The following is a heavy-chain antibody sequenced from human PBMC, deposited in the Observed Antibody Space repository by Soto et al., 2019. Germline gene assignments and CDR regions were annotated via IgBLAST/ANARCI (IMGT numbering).Heavy chain of an antibody. Sequence: GGSLRLSCVGTGLNFDDFAMHWVRQAPGKGLEWVSGITWNSRVLAYADSVKGRFTISRDNARNSLYLQMDSLRDEDTALYYCAKGRYDFWSPYYFDSWGQGTLVTVSS. CDR2: ITWNSRVL. D-gene: IGHD3-3*01. J-gene: IGHJ4*02. V-gene: IGHV3-9*01. CDR3: AKGRYDFWSPYYFDS. CDR1: GLNFDDFA.